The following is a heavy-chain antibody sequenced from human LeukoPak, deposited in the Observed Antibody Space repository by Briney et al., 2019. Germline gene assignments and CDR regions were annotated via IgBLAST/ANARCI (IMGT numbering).Heavy chain of an antibody. V-gene: IGHV1-2*02. CDR2: IKPNSGGT. D-gene: IGHD2-2*01. Sequence: ASVKVSCKASGYTFTGYYMHWVRQAPGQGLEWMGWIKPNSGGTNYAQKFQGRVTMTRDTSISTAYMELSRLRSDDTAVYYCARVPLGVPAAIDYWGQGTLVTVSS. CDR1: GYTFTGYY. CDR3: ARVPLGVPAAIDY. J-gene: IGHJ4*02.